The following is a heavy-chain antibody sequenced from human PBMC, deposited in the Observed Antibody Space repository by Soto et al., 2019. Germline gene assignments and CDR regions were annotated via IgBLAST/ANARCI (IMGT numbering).Heavy chain of an antibody. Sequence: QMHLQESGSGLVKPSQTLSLTCAVSGGSLSSSAYSWSWIRQPPGKGLEWIGFIYQSGSTYYNPSLKSRGTMSLDRPKNQFSLKLSSVTAADTAAYHCARELLFYDSDGFSWNDAFDIWGQGTMVTVSS. V-gene: IGHV4-30-2*01. J-gene: IGHJ3*02. CDR1: GGSLSSSAYS. CDR3: ARELLFYDSDGFSWNDAFDI. CDR2: IYQSGST. D-gene: IGHD3-22*01.